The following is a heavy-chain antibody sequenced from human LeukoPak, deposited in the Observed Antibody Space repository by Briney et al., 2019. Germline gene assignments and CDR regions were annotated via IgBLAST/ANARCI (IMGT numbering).Heavy chain of an antibody. CDR3: ARDVSSSWYGGYFQH. CDR1: GFTFNGYS. J-gene: IGHJ1*01. V-gene: IGHV3-48*02. CDR2: ISSSSSTI. Sequence: PGGSLRLSCAASGFTFNGYSMNWVRQAPGKGLEWVSYISSSSSTIYYADSVKGRFTISRDNAKNSLYPQMNSLRDEDTAVYYCARDVSSSWYGGYFQHWGQGTLVTVSS. D-gene: IGHD6-13*01.